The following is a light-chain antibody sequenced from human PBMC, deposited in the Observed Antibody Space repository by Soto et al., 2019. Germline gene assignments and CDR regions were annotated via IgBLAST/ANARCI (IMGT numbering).Light chain of an antibody. CDR2: EDN. CDR3: HSYESNNVV. Sequence: NFMLTQPHSVSESPGKTVIISCTRSSGSIASNYVQWYQQRPGSAPTIVIYEDNQRPSGVPDRFSGSVDSSSNSASLTISGLKTEDEADYYCHSYESNNVVSGGGTKVTVL. J-gene: IGLJ3*02. V-gene: IGLV6-57*03. CDR1: SGSIASNY.